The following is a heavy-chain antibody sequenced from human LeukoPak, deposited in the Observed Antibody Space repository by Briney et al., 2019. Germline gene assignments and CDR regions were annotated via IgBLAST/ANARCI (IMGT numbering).Heavy chain of an antibody. CDR1: GFTFSSYD. V-gene: IGHV3-64*01. J-gene: IGHJ3*02. Sequence: GGSLTLSCAASGFTFSSYDMQWVRQAPGRGREYVSAISSNGGSTYYANSVKGRFTISRDNSKSTLYLQVGSLRAEDMAVYYWARDGGTAMVFVVFDIWGQGTMVTVS. CDR3: ARDGGTAMVFVVFDI. CDR2: ISSNGGST. D-gene: IGHD5-18*01.